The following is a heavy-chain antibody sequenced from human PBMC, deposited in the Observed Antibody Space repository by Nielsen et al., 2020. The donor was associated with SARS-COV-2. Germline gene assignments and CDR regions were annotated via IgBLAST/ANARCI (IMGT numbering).Heavy chain of an antibody. CDR3: ARAKGGGSSSSAYYYGMDV. CDR1: GGTFSSYA. V-gene: IGHV1-69*04. J-gene: IGHJ6*02. D-gene: IGHD6-6*01. CDR2: IIPILGIA. Sequence: SVKVSCKASGGTFSSYAISWVRQAPGQGLEWMGRIIPILGIANYAQKFQGRVTITADKSTSTAYMELSSLRSEDTAVYYCARAKGGGSSSSAYYYGMDVWGQGTTVTVSS.